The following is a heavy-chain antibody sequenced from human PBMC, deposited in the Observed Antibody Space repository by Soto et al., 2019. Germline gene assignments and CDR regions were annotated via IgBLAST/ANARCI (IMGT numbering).Heavy chain of an antibody. J-gene: IGHJ6*02. D-gene: IGHD6-6*01. CDR1: RDSFTSYS. CDR3: ASTIEARPYYYGMDV. CDR2: IYPSDSYT. Sequence: XESLKTSWQRSRDSFTSYSISWVRQMPGKGLEWMGSIYPSDSYTNYSPSFQGHVTISADKSISTAYLQWSSLKASDTAMYYWASTIEARPYYYGMDVWGQGTTVTVPS. V-gene: IGHV5-10-1*01.